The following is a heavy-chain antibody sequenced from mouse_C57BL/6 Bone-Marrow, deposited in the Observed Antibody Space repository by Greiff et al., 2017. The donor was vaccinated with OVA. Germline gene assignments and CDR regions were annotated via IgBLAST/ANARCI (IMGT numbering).Heavy chain of an antibody. D-gene: IGHD3-1*01. CDR2: INPSTGGT. CDR3: ARLSSGY. CDR1: GYSFTGYY. V-gene: IGHV1-42*01. J-gene: IGHJ2*01. Sequence: VQLQQSGPELVKPGASVKISCKASGYSFTGYYMNWVKQSPEKSLEWIGEINPSTGGTTYNQKFKAKATLTVDKSSSTAYMQLKSLTSEDSAVYYCARLSSGYWGQGTTLTVSS.